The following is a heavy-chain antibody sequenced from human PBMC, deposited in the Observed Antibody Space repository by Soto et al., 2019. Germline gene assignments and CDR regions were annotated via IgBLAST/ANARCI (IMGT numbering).Heavy chain of an antibody. J-gene: IGHJ6*02. CDR3: AREDRDRETGLVPATIDGMDV. Sequence: QVQLVQSGAEVKKPGSSVKVSCKASGGTFSRYSITWVRQAPGHGLEWIGRIIPIFGIASYAQKFKGRVTITAAESTSTAYMEPSSLRSDDTAVYYCAREDRDRETGLVPATIDGMDVWGQGTTVTVSS. CDR2: IIPIFGIA. D-gene: IGHD2-2*01. CDR1: GGTFSRYS. V-gene: IGHV1-69*08.